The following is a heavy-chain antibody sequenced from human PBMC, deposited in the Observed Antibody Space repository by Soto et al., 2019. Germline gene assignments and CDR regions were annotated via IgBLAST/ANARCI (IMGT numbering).Heavy chain of an antibody. D-gene: IGHD6-19*01. CDR1: GFTFSSYW. CDR2: INSDGSST. Sequence: GGSLRLSCAASGFTFSSYWMHWVRQAPGKGLVWVSRINSDGSSTSYEDSVKGRFTISRDNAKNTLYLQMNSLRAEDTAVYYCASRKRYSSGWYNDAFDIWGQGTMVTVSS. V-gene: IGHV3-74*01. J-gene: IGHJ3*02. CDR3: ASRKRYSSGWYNDAFDI.